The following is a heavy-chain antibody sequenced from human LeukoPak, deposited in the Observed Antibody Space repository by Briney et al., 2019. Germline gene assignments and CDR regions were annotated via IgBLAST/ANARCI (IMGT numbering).Heavy chain of an antibody. CDR3: ARTRWIQLWPAGAFDI. V-gene: IGHV4-34*01. D-gene: IGHD5-18*01. CDR2: INHSGST. CDR1: GGSFSGYY. J-gene: IGHJ3*02. Sequence: SETLSLTCAVYGGSFSGYYWSWIRQPPGKGLEWIGEINHSGSTKNNPSLKSRVTISVDTSKNQFSLKLSSVTAADTAVYYCARTRWIQLWPAGAFDIWGQGTMVTVSS.